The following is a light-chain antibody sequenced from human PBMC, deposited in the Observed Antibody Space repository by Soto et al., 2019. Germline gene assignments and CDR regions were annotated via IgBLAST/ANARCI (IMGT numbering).Light chain of an antibody. J-gene: IGKJ4*01. CDR2: DAS. CDR3: QQYNSYLLT. Sequence: DIQMTQSPSTLSASVGDRVTVTCRASQSISSWLAWYQQKPGKAPKLLIYDASSLESGVPSRFSGSGSGTEFTLTISSLQPDDFATYYCQQYNSYLLTFGGGTKVEIK. V-gene: IGKV1-5*01. CDR1: QSISSW.